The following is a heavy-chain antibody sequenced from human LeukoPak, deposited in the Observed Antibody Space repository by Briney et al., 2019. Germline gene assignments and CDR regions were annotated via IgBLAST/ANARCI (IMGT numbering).Heavy chain of an antibody. CDR3: VKGRISEDGLDF. V-gene: IGHV3-23*01. J-gene: IGHJ4*02. D-gene: IGHD6-13*01. Sequence: PGGSLRLSCAASGFTFSRSAMTWVRQTPGKGLDWVSSISSSGNTYYADSVKGRFTIFRDNSKNMLYLQMNSLRAEDTAVYYCVKGRISEDGLDFWGQGTLVTVSS. CDR1: GFTFSRSA. CDR2: ISSSGNT.